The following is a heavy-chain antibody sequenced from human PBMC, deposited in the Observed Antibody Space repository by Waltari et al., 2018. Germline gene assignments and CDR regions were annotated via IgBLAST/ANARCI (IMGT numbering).Heavy chain of an antibody. J-gene: IGHJ5*02. CDR3: ARNQDTAMVNWFDP. CDR2: IYYSGST. CDR1: GGPISSYY. V-gene: IGHV4-59*08. Sequence: QVQLQESGPGLVKPSETLSLTCTVSGGPISSYYWSWIRQPPGKGLEWIGYIYYSGSTNYNPSLKSRVTISVDTSKNQFSLKLSSVTAADTAVYYCARNQDTAMVNWFDPWGQGTLVTVSS. D-gene: IGHD5-18*01.